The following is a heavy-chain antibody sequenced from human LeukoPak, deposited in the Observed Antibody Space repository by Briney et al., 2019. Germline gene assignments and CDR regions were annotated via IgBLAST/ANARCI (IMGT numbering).Heavy chain of an antibody. Sequence: PGGSLRLSCAASGFTFSNAWMSWVRQVPGKGLEWVGRIRSKTDGGTTDYAAPVKGRFTISRDDSKNTLYLRMNSLKTEDTAVYYCTTAGYGASGAFDYWGQGTLVTVSS. CDR3: TTAGYGASGAFDY. CDR2: IRSKTDGGTT. CDR1: GFTFSNAW. V-gene: IGHV3-15*01. J-gene: IGHJ4*02. D-gene: IGHD5-12*01.